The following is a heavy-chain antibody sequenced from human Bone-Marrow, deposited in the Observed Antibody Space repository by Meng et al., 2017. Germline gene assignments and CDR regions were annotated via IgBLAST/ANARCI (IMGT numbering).Heavy chain of an antibody. D-gene: IGHD3-9*01. CDR2: INPNSGGT. J-gene: IGHJ4*02. Sequence: QVQLLQSGAEVKRPGAPVKVSCKASGYTFTGYYMHWVRQAPGQGLEWMGRINPNSGGTNYAQKFQGRVTMTRDTSISTAYMELSRLRSDDTAVYYCARVVLYDILTGYPFDYWGQGTLVTVSS. CDR3: ARVVLYDILTGYPFDY. CDR1: GYTFTGYY. V-gene: IGHV1-2*06.